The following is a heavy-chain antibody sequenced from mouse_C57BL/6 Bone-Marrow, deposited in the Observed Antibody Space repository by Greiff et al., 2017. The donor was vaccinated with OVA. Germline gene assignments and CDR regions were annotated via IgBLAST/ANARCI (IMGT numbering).Heavy chain of an antibody. J-gene: IGHJ4*01. Sequence: VQLQQSVAELVRPGASVKLSCTASGFNIKNTYMHWVKQRPEHGLEWIGRIDPANGNTKYAPKFQGKATITADTSSNTAYLQLSSLTTEDTAIYYCSGRYNNHYYAMDYWGQGTSVTVSS. CDR1: GFNIKNTY. CDR2: IDPANGNT. D-gene: IGHD2-5*01. CDR3: SGRYNNHYYAMDY. V-gene: IGHV14-3*01.